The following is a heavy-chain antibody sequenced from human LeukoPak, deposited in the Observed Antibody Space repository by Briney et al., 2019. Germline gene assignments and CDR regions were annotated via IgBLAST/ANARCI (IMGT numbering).Heavy chain of an antibody. CDR3: AKAVAGRFDY. CDR2: INDGGGYT. J-gene: IGHJ4*02. Sequence: GGPLSPSCPAPGSTLITYPLTGVPQPQGKGLEWVSAINDGGGYTYQADSVKGRFTISRDNSKSTLYLQMNSLRAEDTAVYFCAKAVAGRFDYWGQGTLVIVSS. CDR1: GSTLITYP. V-gene: IGHV3-23*01. D-gene: IGHD6-19*01.